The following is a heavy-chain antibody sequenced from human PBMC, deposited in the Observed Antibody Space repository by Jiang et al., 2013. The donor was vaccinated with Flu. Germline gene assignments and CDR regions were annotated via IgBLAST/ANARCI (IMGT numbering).Heavy chain of an antibody. CDR1: GYGFTDYW. V-gene: IGHV5-10-1*01. Sequence: GAEVKKPGESLRISCKGSGYGFTDYWISWVRQMPGKGLEWMGRIDPTDSYTYYSPSFQGHVTLSADKSISTAYLQWSSLQASDTAIYYCARQKWADAFDIWGQGDNGHGLF. J-gene: IGHJ3*02. D-gene: IGHD2-8*01. CDR2: IDPTDSYT. CDR3: ARQKWADAFDI.